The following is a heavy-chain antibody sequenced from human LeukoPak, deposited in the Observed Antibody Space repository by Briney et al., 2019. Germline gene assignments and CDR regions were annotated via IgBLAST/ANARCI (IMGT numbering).Heavy chain of an antibody. CDR2: ISGSGGST. J-gene: IGHJ5*02. CDR1: GFTFSSYA. V-gene: IGHV3-23*01. Sequence: PGGSLRLSCAASGFTFSSYAMSWVRQAPGKGLEWVSAISGSGGSTYYADSVKGRFTISRDNSKNTLYLQLNSLRAEDTAVYYCASIPNSPQYCSGGSCYPNWFDPWGQGTLVTVSS. CDR3: ASIPNSPQYCSGGSCYPNWFDP. D-gene: IGHD2-15*01.